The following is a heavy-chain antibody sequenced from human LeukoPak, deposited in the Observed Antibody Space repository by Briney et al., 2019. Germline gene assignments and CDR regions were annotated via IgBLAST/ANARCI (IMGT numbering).Heavy chain of an antibody. CDR1: GITFSTYG. CDR3: AKGTAPSRTGAFDI. Sequence: GGSLRLSCAASGITFSTYGMYWVRQAPGKGLEWVAVISHDGNNKYYADSVKGRFTISRDNPKNTLYLQMNSLRAEDTAVYYCAKGTAPSRTGAFDIWGQGTIVTVSS. CDR2: ISHDGNNK. V-gene: IGHV3-30*18. D-gene: IGHD1/OR15-1a*01. J-gene: IGHJ3*02.